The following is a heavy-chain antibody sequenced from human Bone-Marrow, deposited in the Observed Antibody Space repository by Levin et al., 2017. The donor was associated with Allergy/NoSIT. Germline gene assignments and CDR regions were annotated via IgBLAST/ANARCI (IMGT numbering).Heavy chain of an antibody. CDR3: ARGSFASIAARPDSTDY. V-gene: IGHV4-30-4*01. D-gene: IGHD6-6*01. CDR2: IYYSGST. CDR1: GGSISSGDYY. J-gene: IGHJ4*02. Sequence: SETLSLTCTVSGGSISSGDYYWSWIRQPPGKGLEWIGYIYYSGSTYYNPSLKSRVTISVDTSKNQFSLKLSSVTAADTAVYYCARGSFASIAARPDSTDYWGQGTLVTVSS.